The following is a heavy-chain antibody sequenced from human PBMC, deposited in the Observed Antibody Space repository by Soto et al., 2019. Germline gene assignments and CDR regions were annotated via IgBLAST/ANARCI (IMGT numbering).Heavy chain of an antibody. CDR1: GGSFSGYY. J-gene: IGHJ3*02. CDR2: INHSGST. Sequence: XXTLSLPFAVCGGSFSGYYWGWILQPPGKGLEWIGEINHSGSTNYNPSLKSRVTISVDTSKNQFSLKLSSVTAAYTAVYYCARLFPRYHAFDIWGQGTMVTVSS. CDR3: ARLFPRYHAFDI. D-gene: IGHD2-21*01. V-gene: IGHV4-34*01.